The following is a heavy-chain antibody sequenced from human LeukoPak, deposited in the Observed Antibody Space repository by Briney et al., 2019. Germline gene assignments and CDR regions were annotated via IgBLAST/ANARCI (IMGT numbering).Heavy chain of an antibody. J-gene: IGHJ3*02. CDR1: GFTFSDYY. D-gene: IGHD3-10*01. Sequence: PGGSLRLSCAASGFTFSDYYMSWIRQAPGRGLEWVSYISSSGSTLYYSDSVKGRFTISRDNAKNSLYLQMNSLRAEDTAVYYCARDQEGHYGSGSYYIDAFDIWGQGTMVTVSS. CDR3: ARDQEGHYGSGSYYIDAFDI. V-gene: IGHV3-11*01. CDR2: ISSSGSTL.